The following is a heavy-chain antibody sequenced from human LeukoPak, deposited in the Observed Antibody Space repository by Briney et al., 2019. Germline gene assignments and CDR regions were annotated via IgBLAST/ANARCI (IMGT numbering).Heavy chain of an antibody. D-gene: IGHD3-3*01. CDR1: GFTFSSYW. CDR3: AKPDVHYDFWSGYYTGLGTPTDY. J-gene: IGHJ4*02. V-gene: IGHV3-7*03. Sequence: GGSLRLSCAASGFTFSSYWMSWVRQAPGKGLEWVANIKQDGSEKYYVDSVKGRFTISRDNAKNSLYLQMNSLRAEDTAVYYCAKPDVHYDFWSGYYTGLGTPTDYWGQGTLVTVSS. CDR2: IKQDGSEK.